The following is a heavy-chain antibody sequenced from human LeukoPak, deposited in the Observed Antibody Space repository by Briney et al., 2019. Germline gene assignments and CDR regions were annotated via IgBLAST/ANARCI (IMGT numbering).Heavy chain of an antibody. CDR1: GYTFTGYY. CDR3: ARDQYCSGGSCYFSYYYGMDV. V-gene: IGHV1-2*02. CDR2: INPNSGGT. D-gene: IGHD2-15*01. Sequence: ASVKVSCKASGYTFTGYYMHWVRQAPGQGLEWMGWINPNSGGTNYAQKFQGRVTMTRDTSISTAYMELSRLRSDDTAVYYCARDQYCSGGSCYFSYYYGMDVWGQGTTVTVSS. J-gene: IGHJ6*02.